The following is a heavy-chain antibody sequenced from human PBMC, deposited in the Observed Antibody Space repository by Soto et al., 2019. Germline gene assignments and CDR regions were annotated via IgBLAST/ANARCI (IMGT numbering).Heavy chain of an antibody. J-gene: IGHJ3*02. V-gene: IGHV3-9*01. CDR3: AKDSDPNYCDYASGDI. CDR2: ISWNSGSI. CDR1: GFTFDDYA. D-gene: IGHD4-17*01. Sequence: EVQLVESGGGLVQPGRSLRLSCAASGFTFDDYAMHWVRQAPGKGLEWVSGISWNSGSIGYADSVKGRFTISRDNAKNSLYLQMNSLRAEDTALYYCAKDSDPNYCDYASGDIWGQGTMVTVSS.